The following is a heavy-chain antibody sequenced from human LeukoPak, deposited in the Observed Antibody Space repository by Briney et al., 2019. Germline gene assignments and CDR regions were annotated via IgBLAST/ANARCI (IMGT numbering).Heavy chain of an antibody. V-gene: IGHV1-2*02. CDR3: ARVASTTRRHDVFDI. CDR2: INPNSGGT. CDR1: GYTFTGYY. D-gene: IGHD1-1*01. Sequence: ASVKVLCKASGYTFTGYYIHWVRQAPGQGLEWMGWINPNSGGTNSAQKFQGRVTMTRDTSISTAYMELSKLRSDDTAVYYCARVASTTRRHDVFDIWGQGTMVIVSS. J-gene: IGHJ3*02.